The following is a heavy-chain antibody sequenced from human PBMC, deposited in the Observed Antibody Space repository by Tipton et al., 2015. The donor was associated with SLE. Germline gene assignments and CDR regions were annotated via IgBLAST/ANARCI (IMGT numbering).Heavy chain of an antibody. D-gene: IGHD1-20*01. J-gene: IGHJ6*03. V-gene: IGHV3-30*18. CDR2: ISYDGSNK. CDR1: GFTFSSYA. CDR3: AKRYNWNMDV. Sequence: RSLRLSCAASGFTFSSYAMHWVRQAPGKGLEWVAVISYDGSNKYYADSVKGRFTISRDNSKNTLYLQMNSLRAEDTAVYYCAKRYNWNMDVWGKGTTVTVSS.